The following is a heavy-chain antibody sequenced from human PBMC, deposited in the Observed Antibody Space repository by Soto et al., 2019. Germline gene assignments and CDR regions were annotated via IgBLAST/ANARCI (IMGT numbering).Heavy chain of an antibody. CDR2: IYYSGST. CDR1: GGSISSSSHY. D-gene: IGHD5-12*01. CDR3: ARVNIVATMSEYYYYYYGMDV. Sequence: PSETLSLTCTVSGGSISSSSHYWGWIRQPPGKGLEWIGSIYYSGSTYYNPSLKSRVTISVDTSKDQFSLKLSSVTAADTAVYYCARVNIVATMSEYYYYYYGMDVWGQGTSVTVSS. V-gene: IGHV4-39*01. J-gene: IGHJ6*02.